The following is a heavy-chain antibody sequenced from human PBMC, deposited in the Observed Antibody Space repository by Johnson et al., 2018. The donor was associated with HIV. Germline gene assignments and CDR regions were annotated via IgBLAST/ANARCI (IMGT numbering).Heavy chain of an antibody. CDR1: GFTVSSNY. Sequence: VQLVESGGGLVQPGGSLRLSCAASGFTVSSNYMSWVRQAPGKGLEWVSVIYSGGSTYYADSVKGRFTISRDNSKNTLYLQMNSLRAEDTAVYYWAKVVTASTSWLDDALDIWGQGTMVTVSS. J-gene: IGHJ3*02. D-gene: IGHD6-13*01. V-gene: IGHV3-66*01. CDR3: AKVVTASTSWLDDALDI. CDR2: IYSGGST.